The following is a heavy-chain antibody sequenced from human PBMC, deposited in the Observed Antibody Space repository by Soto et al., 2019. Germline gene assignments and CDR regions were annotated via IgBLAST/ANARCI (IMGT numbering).Heavy chain of an antibody. Sequence: SETLSLTCAVSGGSISSGGYSWSWIRQPPGKGLEWIGYIYHSGTTYYNPSLKSRVTISVDRSKNQFSLKLSSVTAADTAVYYCARGRGYSYGLDPWGQGTLVTVSS. CDR3: ARGRGYSYGLDP. J-gene: IGHJ5*02. D-gene: IGHD5-18*01. CDR2: IYHSGTT. V-gene: IGHV4-30-2*01. CDR1: GGSISSGGYS.